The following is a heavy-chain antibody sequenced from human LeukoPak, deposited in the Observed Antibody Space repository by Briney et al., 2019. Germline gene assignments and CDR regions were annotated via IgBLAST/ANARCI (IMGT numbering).Heavy chain of an antibody. CDR2: ISGSGGST. Sequence: PGGSLRLSCAASGFTFSSYGMSWVRQAPGKGLEWVSAISGSGGSTYYADSVKGRFTISRDNSKNTLYLQMNSLRAEDTAVYYCAKVLYSGYDRAPPFDYWGQGTLVTVSS. V-gene: IGHV3-23*01. J-gene: IGHJ4*02. D-gene: IGHD5-12*01. CDR1: GFTFSSYG. CDR3: AKVLYSGYDRAPPFDY.